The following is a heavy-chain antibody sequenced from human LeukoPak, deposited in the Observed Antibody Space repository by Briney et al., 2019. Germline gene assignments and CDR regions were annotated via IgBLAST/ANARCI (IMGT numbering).Heavy chain of an antibody. CDR2: IIPIFGTA. CDR1: GGTFSSYA. D-gene: IGHD3-22*01. J-gene: IGHJ4*02. CDR3: ARDSEPYYYDSSGYGY. V-gene: IGHV1-69*13. Sequence: SVKVSCKASGGTFSSYAISWVRQAPGQGLEWMGGIIPIFGTANYAQKFQGRVTITADESTSTAYMELSSLRSEDTAVYYCARDSEPYYYDSSGYGYWGQGTLVTVSS.